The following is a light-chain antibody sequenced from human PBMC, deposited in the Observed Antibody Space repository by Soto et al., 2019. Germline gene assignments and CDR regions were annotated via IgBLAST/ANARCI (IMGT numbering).Light chain of an antibody. CDR1: QSVSSY. CDR3: KQRGS. V-gene: IGKV3-11*01. Sequence: IRLSQSPATLSLSPGDRATLSCRASQSVSSYLAWYQQKPGQAPRLLIYDESNRATGIPARFSGSGSGTDFTLTISRLEPEDFAVCFCKQRGSFGGGTKVAIK. CDR2: DES. J-gene: IGKJ4*01.